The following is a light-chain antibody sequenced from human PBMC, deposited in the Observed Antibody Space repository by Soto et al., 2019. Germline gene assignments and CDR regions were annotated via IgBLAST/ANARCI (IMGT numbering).Light chain of an antibody. Sequence: IQMTQSPSSLSASVGDRVTITCRASQSISNDLGWYQQKPGKAPKVLIYDASTLKSGVPSRFSGSGSGTEFTLTISSLQPDDFATYFCQHYNSYSEAFGQGTKVDIK. CDR3: QHYNSYSEA. V-gene: IGKV1-5*03. CDR2: DAS. CDR1: QSISND. J-gene: IGKJ1*01.